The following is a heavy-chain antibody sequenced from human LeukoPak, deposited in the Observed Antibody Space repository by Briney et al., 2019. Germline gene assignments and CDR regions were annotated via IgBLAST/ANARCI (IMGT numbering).Heavy chain of an antibody. Sequence: SETLSLTCTVSGGSISSSSYYWGWIRQPPGKGLEWIGSIYYSGSTYYNPSLKSRVTISVDTSKNQFSLKLSSVTAADTAVYYCARDAIAVAGTCFDYWGQGTLVTVSS. CDR1: GGSISSSSYY. D-gene: IGHD6-19*01. CDR2: IYYSGST. V-gene: IGHV4-39*07. J-gene: IGHJ4*02. CDR3: ARDAIAVAGTCFDY.